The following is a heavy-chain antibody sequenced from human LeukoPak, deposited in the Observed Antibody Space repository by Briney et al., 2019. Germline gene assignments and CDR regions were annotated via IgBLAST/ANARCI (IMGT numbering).Heavy chain of an antibody. Sequence: SETLSLTCTVSGGSVSSYYWSWFRQSPGKGLDWIGYVYYTGSTDYNPSLKSRVTILIDTSKNQFSLKLSSVTAADTAVYYCARDKARGDFDPWGQGTLVTVSS. J-gene: IGHJ5*02. D-gene: IGHD3-10*01. V-gene: IGHV4-59*02. CDR1: GGSVSSYY. CDR3: ARDKARGDFDP. CDR2: VYYTGST.